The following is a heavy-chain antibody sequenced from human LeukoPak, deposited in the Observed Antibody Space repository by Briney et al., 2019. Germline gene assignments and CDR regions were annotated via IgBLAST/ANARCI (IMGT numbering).Heavy chain of an antibody. Sequence: SETLSLTCAVYGGSFSDYYWTWIRQSPGRGLEWIGEINHRGTTTYNPSLKRRVTISVDTSKNQFSLNLSSVTAADTAVYYCARSDGYGLVGIWGQGTMVTVSS. D-gene: IGHD3-10*01. CDR3: ARSDGYGLVGI. J-gene: IGHJ3*02. CDR2: INHRGTT. CDR1: GGSFSDYY. V-gene: IGHV4-34*01.